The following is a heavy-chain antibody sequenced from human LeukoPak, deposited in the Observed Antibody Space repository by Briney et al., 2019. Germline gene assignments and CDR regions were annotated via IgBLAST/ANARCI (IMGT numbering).Heavy chain of an antibody. CDR1: GYTFTSYG. J-gene: IGHJ4*02. V-gene: IGHV1-18*01. Sequence: ASVKVSCKASGYTFTSYGISWVRQAPGQGLEWMGWISAYNGNTNYAQKLQGRVTMTTDASTSTAYMELRSLRSDDTAVYYCARGTMVRGVCYFDYWGQGTLVTVSS. D-gene: IGHD3-10*01. CDR2: ISAYNGNT. CDR3: ARGTMVRGVCYFDY.